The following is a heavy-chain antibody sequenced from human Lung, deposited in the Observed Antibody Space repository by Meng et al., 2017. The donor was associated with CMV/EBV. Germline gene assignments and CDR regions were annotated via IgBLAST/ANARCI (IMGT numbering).Heavy chain of an antibody. CDR2: IYYSGST. Sequence: SETLSLTCTVYGGSISGYYWSWIRQPPGKGLEWIGEIYYSGSTNYNPSLKSRVTISVDTSKNQFSLKLSSVTAADTAVYYCARGGYYDFWSGYSYYYYYGMDVWGQGTTVTVSS. D-gene: IGHD3-3*01. J-gene: IGHJ6*02. V-gene: IGHV4-59*01. CDR1: GGSISGYY. CDR3: ARGGYYDFWSGYSYYYYYGMDV.